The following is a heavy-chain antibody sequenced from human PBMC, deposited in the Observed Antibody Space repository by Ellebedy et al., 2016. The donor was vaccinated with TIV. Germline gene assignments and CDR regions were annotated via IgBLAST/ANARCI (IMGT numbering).Heavy chain of an antibody. Sequence: AASVKVSCKASGYTFTNYYMNWVRQAPGQGLEWMGIIHPSGGSTTYAQKFQGRVTMTRDTSTSTVYMELSSLTSEDTAVYYCAREDLLASSSPDHHGMDVWGHGTTVTVSS. CDR3: AREDLLASSSPDHHGMDV. CDR1: GYTFTNYY. V-gene: IGHV1-46*01. D-gene: IGHD6-6*01. J-gene: IGHJ6*02. CDR2: IHPSGGST.